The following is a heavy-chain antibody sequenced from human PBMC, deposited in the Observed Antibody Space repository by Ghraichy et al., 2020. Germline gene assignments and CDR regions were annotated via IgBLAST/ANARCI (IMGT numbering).Heavy chain of an antibody. V-gene: IGHV3-23*01. D-gene: IGHD6-25*01. CDR3: ARTLLYSSGRHFDY. CDR1: GFTFSSYA. J-gene: IGHJ4*02. CDR2: LSGSPDST. Sequence: GGSLRLSCAASGFTFSSYAMTWVRQAPGKGLEWVSALSGSPDSTYYTDSVNCRFTISRDNSKNTVYLQISSLTAEDTAVYYCARTLLYSSGRHFDYWGPGTLVTVSS.